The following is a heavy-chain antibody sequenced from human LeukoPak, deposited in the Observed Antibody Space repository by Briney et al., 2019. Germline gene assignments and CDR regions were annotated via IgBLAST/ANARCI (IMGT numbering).Heavy chain of an antibody. CDR3: ARHMVRGVDYYYYGMDV. CDR1: GYSFTSYW. CDR2: IDPSDSYT. J-gene: IGHJ6*04. V-gene: IGHV5-10-1*01. D-gene: IGHD3-10*01. Sequence: TSGESLRISCKGSGYSFTSYWISWVRQMRGKGLEWMGRIDPSDSYTNYSPSFQGHVTISADKSISTAYLQWSSLKASDTAMYYCARHMVRGVDYYYYGMDVWGKGTTVTVSS.